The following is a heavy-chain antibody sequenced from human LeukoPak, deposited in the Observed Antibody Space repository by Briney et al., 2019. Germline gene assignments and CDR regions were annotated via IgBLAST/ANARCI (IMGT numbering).Heavy chain of an antibody. V-gene: IGHV7-4-1*02. CDR2: INTNTGNP. Sequence: ASVKVSCKASGYAFTRHYMHWVRQAPGQGLEWMGWINTNTGNPTYAQGFTGRFVFSLDTSVSTAYLQISSLKAEDTAVYYCARGMTTVTTPNFDYWGQGTLVTVSS. J-gene: IGHJ4*02. D-gene: IGHD4-17*01. CDR3: ARGMTTVTTPNFDY. CDR1: GYAFTRHY.